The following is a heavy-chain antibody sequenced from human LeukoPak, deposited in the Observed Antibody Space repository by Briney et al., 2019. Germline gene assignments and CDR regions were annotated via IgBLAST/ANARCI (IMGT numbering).Heavy chain of an antibody. CDR1: GGTFSSYA. CDR3: ATPAGQPGRGAFDY. Sequence: ASVKVSCKASGGTFSSYAISWVRQAPGQGLEWMGGIIPILGTANYAQKFQGRVTITTDESTSTAYMELSSLRSEDTAVYYCATPAGQPGRGAFDYWGQGTLVTVSS. V-gene: IGHV1-69*05. CDR2: IIPILGTA. J-gene: IGHJ4*02. D-gene: IGHD3-10*01.